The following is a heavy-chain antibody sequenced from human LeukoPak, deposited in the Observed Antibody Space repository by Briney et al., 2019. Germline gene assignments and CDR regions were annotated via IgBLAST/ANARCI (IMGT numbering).Heavy chain of an antibody. CDR3: ARMWGSSWSYFDY. V-gene: IGHV3-48*04. J-gene: IGHJ4*02. CDR2: ISSGSTTI. CDR1: GFTFSSYS. D-gene: IGHD6-13*01. Sequence: PGGSLRLSCTASGFTFSSYSMNWVRQAPGKGLEWVSYISSGSTTIYYADSVKGRFTISRDNAKNSLYLQMNSLRAEDTAVYFCARMWGSSWSYFDYWAREPWSPSPQ.